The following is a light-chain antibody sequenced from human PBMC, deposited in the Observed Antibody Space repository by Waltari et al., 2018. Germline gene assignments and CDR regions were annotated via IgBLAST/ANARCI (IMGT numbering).Light chain of an antibody. CDR3: QQSYSTPLT. CDR1: QSISSY. CDR2: AAS. Sequence: DIQMTQSPSSLSASVGDRVTIPCRASQSISSYLNWYHQKSGQAPKLLIYAASDLQSGVPSRFSGSGSGTDFTLTINGLQPEDFATYYCQQSYSTPLTFGGGTRVEI. J-gene: IGKJ4*01. V-gene: IGKV1-39*01.